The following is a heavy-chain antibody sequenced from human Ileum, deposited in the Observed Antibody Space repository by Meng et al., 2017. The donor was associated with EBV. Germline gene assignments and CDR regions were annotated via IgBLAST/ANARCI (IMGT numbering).Heavy chain of an antibody. CDR2: INHSGST. Sequence: QVQVQQWGAGLLKPSETLSLTCAVYGGSFSGYYWSWIRQPPGKGLEWIGEINHSGSTNYNPSLKSRVTISVDTSKNQFSLKLSSVTAADTAVYYCARGRPPPYYYGSGSYNWFDPWGQGTMVTVSS. CDR3: ARGRPPPYYYGSGSYNWFDP. D-gene: IGHD3-10*01. J-gene: IGHJ5*02. V-gene: IGHV4-34*01. CDR1: GGSFSGYY.